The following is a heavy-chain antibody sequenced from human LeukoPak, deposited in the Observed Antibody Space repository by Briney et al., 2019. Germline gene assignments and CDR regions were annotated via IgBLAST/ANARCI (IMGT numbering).Heavy chain of an antibody. D-gene: IGHD3-10*01. Sequence: GASVKVPCKPSGGTFSSYAICWVRQAPGPGLEWMGGMIPIFGTANYAQKFQGRVTITADESTRTAYMELSSLRSEDTAVYYCARDGGSGSYYKSAGFDPWGQGTLVTVSS. CDR3: ARDGGSGSYYKSAGFDP. CDR1: GGTFSSYA. V-gene: IGHV1-69*13. CDR2: MIPIFGTA. J-gene: IGHJ5*02.